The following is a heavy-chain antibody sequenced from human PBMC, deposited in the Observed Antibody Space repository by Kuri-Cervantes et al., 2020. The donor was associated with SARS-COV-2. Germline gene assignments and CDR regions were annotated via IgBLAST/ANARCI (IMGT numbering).Heavy chain of an antibody. CDR1: GGSISSSSYY. Sequence: GSLRLSCTVSGGSISSSSYYWGWIRQPPGKGLEWIGEINHSGSTNYNPSLKSRVTISVDTSKNQFSLKLSSVTAADTAVYYCARASGWYSIDYWGQGTLVTVSS. D-gene: IGHD6-19*01. CDR3: ARASGWYSIDY. V-gene: IGHV4-39*07. J-gene: IGHJ4*02. CDR2: INHSGST.